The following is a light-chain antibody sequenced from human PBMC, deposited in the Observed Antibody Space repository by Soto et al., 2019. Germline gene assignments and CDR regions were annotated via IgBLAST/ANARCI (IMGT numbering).Light chain of an antibody. V-gene: IGLV2-23*01. CDR3: CSYAGSDTGV. J-gene: IGLJ3*02. CDR2: EDS. CDR1: SSDVGNYNF. Sequence: QSALTQPASVSGSPEQSITISCTGTSSDVGNYNFVSWYQQHPGKAPKLIIYEDSKRPSGISNRFSGSKSGNTASLTISGLQPEDEADYYCCSYAGSDTGVFGGGTKLTVL.